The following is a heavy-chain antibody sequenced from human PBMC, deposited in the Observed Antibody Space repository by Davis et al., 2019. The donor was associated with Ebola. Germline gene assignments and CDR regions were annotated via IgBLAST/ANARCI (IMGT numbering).Heavy chain of an antibody. J-gene: IGHJ5*02. Sequence: GGSLRLSCKGSGYSFTTYWIGWVRQMPGKGLEWMGSIYPGDSDTRYSPSFQGQVTISVDKSISTAYLQWSSLKASDTAMYYCARRVTKSLDPWGQGTLVTVSS. CDR3: ARRVTKSLDP. D-gene: IGHD2-21*02. V-gene: IGHV5-51*01. CDR2: IYPGDSDT. CDR1: GYSFTTYW.